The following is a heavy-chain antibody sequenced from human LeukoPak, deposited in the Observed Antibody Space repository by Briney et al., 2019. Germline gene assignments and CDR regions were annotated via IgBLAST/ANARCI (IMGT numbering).Heavy chain of an antibody. Sequence: GGSLRLSCAASGFTFSSYSMNWVRQAPGKGLEWVSYISSSGSTIYYADSVKGRFTISRDNAKNSLYLQMNSLRAEDTAVYYCARGRLGYSYGYYFDYWGQGTLVTVSS. D-gene: IGHD5-18*01. V-gene: IGHV3-48*04. CDR3: ARGRLGYSYGYYFDY. CDR1: GFTFSSYS. CDR2: ISSSGSTI. J-gene: IGHJ4*02.